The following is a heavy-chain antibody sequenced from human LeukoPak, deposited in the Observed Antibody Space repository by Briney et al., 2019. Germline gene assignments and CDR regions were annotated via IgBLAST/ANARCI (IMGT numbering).Heavy chain of an antibody. CDR2: ITTSTGKP. CDR3: ARDASMINFDY. D-gene: IGHD3-16*01. Sequence: ASVKVSCKASGYTFTVYSINWLRQAPGQGLEWMGWITTSTGKPTYAQGFTGRFVFSLDTSVSTTYLHIDSLKAEDTAVYYCARDASMINFDYWGQGSLVTVSS. J-gene: IGHJ4*02. CDR1: GYTFTVYS. V-gene: IGHV7-4-1*01.